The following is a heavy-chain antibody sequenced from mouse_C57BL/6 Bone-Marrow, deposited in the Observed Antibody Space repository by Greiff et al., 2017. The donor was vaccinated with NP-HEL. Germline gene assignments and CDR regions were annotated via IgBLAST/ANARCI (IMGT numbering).Heavy chain of an antibody. CDR1: GFSLTSYG. V-gene: IGHV2-2*01. CDR2: LWSGGST. D-gene: IGHD2-12*01. CDR3: ARSYYRCWYFDV. Sequence: VQLQQSGPGLVQPSQSLSITCTVSGFSLTSYGVHWVRQSPGKGLEWMGVLWSGGSTDYTAAFISRLSISKYNSKSQVFFKMNSLQAYDTAVYYCARSYYRCWYFDVWGTGTTVTVSS. J-gene: IGHJ1*03.